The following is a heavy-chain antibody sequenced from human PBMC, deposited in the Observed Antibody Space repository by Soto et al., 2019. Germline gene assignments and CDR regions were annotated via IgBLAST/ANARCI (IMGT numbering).Heavy chain of an antibody. CDR3: AKGLINGRWYAED. Sequence: EVHLLESGGGLVHPGESLRLSCGASGFTFSSCVMTWVRQAPGKGLEWVSCITDSGTGTYYADSVKGRSTISRDNSKNTMYLQMNNLRAEDTGVYYCAKGLINGRWYAEDWGQGTLVTVSS. CDR2: ITDSGTGT. V-gene: IGHV3-23*01. D-gene: IGHD6-13*01. J-gene: IGHJ4*02. CDR1: GFTFSSCV.